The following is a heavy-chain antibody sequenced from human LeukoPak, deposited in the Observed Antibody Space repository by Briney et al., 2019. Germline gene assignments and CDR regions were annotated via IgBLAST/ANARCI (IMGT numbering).Heavy chain of an antibody. J-gene: IGHJ4*02. Sequence: ASVKVSCKASGYTFTGYYMHWVRQAPGQGLEWMGWINPNSGGTNYAQKFQGRVTMTRDTSISTAYMELSRLGSDDTAVYYCARDFPYSSGWYYFDYWGQGTLVTVSS. D-gene: IGHD6-19*01. CDR1: GYTFTGYY. CDR3: ARDFPYSSGWYYFDY. V-gene: IGHV1-2*02. CDR2: INPNSGGT.